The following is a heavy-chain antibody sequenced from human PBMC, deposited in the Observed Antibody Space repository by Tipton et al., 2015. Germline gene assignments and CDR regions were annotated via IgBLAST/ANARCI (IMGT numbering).Heavy chain of an antibody. V-gene: IGHV4-39*01. J-gene: IGHJ4*02. CDR1: GGSISISNYY. D-gene: IGHD1-26*01. Sequence: TLSLTCTVSGGSISISNYYWAWTRQSPGKGLEWIGSIYYSGSTYYNPSLKSRVTISVDTSKNQFSLKLISVTAADTAVYYCARHSGIVDFWGQGTVVTVSS. CDR2: IYYSGST. CDR3: ARHSGIVDF.